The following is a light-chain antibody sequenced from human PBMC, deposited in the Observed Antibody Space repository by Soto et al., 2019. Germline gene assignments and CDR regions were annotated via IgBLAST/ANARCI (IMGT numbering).Light chain of an antibody. CDR2: DAS. V-gene: IGKV1-33*01. CDR3: QQYDDLPLT. Sequence: DIQMTQSPSSLSASVGDRVTITCQASQDINNYLNWFQQKPGKAPKLLIYDASNLETGVPSRFSGSGSGTDFTFTISSLQPEDIATYYCQQYDDLPLTFCGGTKVEIK. J-gene: IGKJ4*01. CDR1: QDINNY.